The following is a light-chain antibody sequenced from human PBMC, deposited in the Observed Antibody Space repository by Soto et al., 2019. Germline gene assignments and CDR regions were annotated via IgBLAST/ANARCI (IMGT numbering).Light chain of an antibody. CDR3: YPFAGSTTLSYV. CDR1: SSDVVTYNL. J-gene: IGLJ1*01. V-gene: IGLV2-23*03. Sequence: QSALTQPASVSGSPGQSISISCTGTSSDVVTYNLVSWYQQHPGKAPTVLIYEGTKRPSGVSNRFSGSKSVNTASLTISGLQTEDEADYYCYPFAGSTTLSYVSVPGTKVTVL. CDR2: EGT.